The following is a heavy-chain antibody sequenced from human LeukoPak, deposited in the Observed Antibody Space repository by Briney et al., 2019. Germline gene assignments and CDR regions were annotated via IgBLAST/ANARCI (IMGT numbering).Heavy chain of an antibody. CDR1: GFTFSSYA. V-gene: IGHV3-23*01. CDR2: ISGRGDTI. Sequence: GGSLRLSCAASGFTFSSYAMSWVRQAPGKRLEWVSAISGRGDTIFYADSLKGRFTVSRDNSKNTLYLQMNSLRAEDTAVYYCAKATMATTYFDYWGQGTLVTVSS. D-gene: IGHD5-24*01. CDR3: AKATMATTYFDY. J-gene: IGHJ4*02.